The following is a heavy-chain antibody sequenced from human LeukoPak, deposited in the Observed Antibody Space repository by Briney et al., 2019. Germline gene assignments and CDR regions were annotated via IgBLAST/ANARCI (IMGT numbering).Heavy chain of an antibody. CDR2: INHSGST. Sequence: SETLSLTCAVYGGSFSGYYWSWIRQPPGKGLEWIGEINHSGSTNYNPSLKSRVTISVDTSKNQFSLKLSSVTAADMAVYYCARARSGKWGFDYWGQGTLVTVSS. CDR1: GGSFSGYY. D-gene: IGHD1-26*01. V-gene: IGHV4-34*01. CDR3: ARARSGKWGFDY. J-gene: IGHJ4*02.